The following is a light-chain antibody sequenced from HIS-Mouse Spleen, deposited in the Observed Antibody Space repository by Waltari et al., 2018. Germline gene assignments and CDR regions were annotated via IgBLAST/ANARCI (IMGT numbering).Light chain of an antibody. CDR1: ALQKQY. CDR2: KDS. J-gene: IGLJ3*02. CDR3: QSADSSGTNWV. V-gene: IGLV3-25*03. Sequence: SYELTQPPSVSVSPGQTARLTCSGDALQKQYAYWYQQKPGQAPGLVIYKDSERPSGIPERFSGSSSGTTVTLTISGVQAEDEADYYCQSADSSGTNWVFGGGTKLTVL.